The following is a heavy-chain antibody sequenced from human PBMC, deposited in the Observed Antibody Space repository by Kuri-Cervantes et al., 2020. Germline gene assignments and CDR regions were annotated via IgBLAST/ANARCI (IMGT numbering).Heavy chain of an antibody. J-gene: IGHJ2*01. CDR2: ISTTGSSI. V-gene: IGHV3-48*04. D-gene: IGHD3-3*01. Sequence: GESLKISCAASGFNFSIYSMDWVRQAPGKGLEWISYISTTGSSIQYADSVKGRFTISRDNAKNSLYLQMNSLRAEDTAVYYCARVLTIFGVVIGGSYFDLWGRGTLVTVSS. CDR3: ARVLTIFGVVIGGSYFDL. CDR1: GFNFSIYS.